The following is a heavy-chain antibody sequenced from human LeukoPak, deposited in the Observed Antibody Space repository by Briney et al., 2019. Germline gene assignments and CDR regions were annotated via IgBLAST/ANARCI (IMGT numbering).Heavy chain of an antibody. V-gene: IGHV1-69*13. Sequence: ASVKVSCKASGGTFSSYAISWVRQAPGQGLEWMGGIIPIFGTANYAQKFQGRVTITADESTSTAYMELSSLRSEDTAVYYCATYGSGPRASYYYMDVWGKGTTVTVSS. J-gene: IGHJ6*03. CDR2: IIPIFGTA. D-gene: IGHD3-10*01. CDR3: ATYGSGPRASYYYMDV. CDR1: GGTFSSYA.